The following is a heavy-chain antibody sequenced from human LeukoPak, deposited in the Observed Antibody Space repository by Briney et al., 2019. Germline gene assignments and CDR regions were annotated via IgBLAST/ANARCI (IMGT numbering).Heavy chain of an antibody. J-gene: IGHJ1*01. V-gene: IGHV4-38-2*02. Sequence: KPSETLSLTCTVSGYSISSGYYWGWIRQPPGKGLEWIGSIYHSGSTYYNPSLKSRVTISVDTSKNQFSLKLSSVTAADTAVYYCARVGGPYDSSLGAEYFQHWGQGTLVTVSS. CDR1: GYSISSGYY. CDR3: ARVGGPYDSSLGAEYFQH. CDR2: IYHSGST. D-gene: IGHD3-22*01.